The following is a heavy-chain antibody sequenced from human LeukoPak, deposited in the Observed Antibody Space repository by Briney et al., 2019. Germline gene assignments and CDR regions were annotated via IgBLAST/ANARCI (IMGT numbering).Heavy chain of an antibody. J-gene: IGHJ3*02. CDR2: ISSSSCYI. Sequence: PGGSLRLSCAASGFTFSSYSMNWVRQAPGKGLEWVSSISSSSCYIYYADSVKGRFTISRDNAKNSLYLQMNSLRAEDTAVYYCAKITGTMHDAFDIWGQGTMVTVSS. CDR3: AKITGTMHDAFDI. D-gene: IGHD1-20*01. CDR1: GFTFSSYS. V-gene: IGHV3-21*01.